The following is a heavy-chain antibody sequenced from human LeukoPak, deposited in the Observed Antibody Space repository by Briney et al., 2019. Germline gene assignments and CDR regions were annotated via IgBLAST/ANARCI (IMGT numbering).Heavy chain of an antibody. J-gene: IGHJ3*02. Sequence: GGSLRLSCAAPGFTFSSYAMSWVRQAPGKGLEWVSAISGSGGNTYYPYSVKGRLTISRDNSKNTLYLQMNSLRAEDTAVYYCAKGPGGDAFDIWGQGTMVTVSS. CDR3: AKGPGGDAFDI. V-gene: IGHV3-23*01. CDR2: ISGSGGNT. CDR1: GFTFSSYA. D-gene: IGHD3-10*01.